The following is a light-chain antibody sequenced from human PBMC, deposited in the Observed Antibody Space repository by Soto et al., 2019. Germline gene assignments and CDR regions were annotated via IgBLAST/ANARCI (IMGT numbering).Light chain of an antibody. Sequence: EIVLTQSPDTLSLSPGERATLSCRASQSVSSSYLAWYQQKPGQAPRLLIYGASSRATGIPDRFSGSGSGTDFTLTISRLEPEDFAVYYCQQYGSSPGTFGQGTKAEIK. CDR1: QSVSSSY. CDR3: QQYGSSPGT. CDR2: GAS. V-gene: IGKV3-20*01. J-gene: IGKJ1*01.